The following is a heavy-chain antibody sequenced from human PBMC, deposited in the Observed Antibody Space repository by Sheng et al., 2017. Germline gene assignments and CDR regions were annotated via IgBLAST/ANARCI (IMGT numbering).Heavy chain of an antibody. CDR2: IYHSGST. V-gene: IGHV4-38-2*02. CDR1: GYSISSGYY. Sequence: QVQLQESGPGLVKPSETLSLTCTVSGYSISSGYYWGWIRQPPGKGLEWIGSIYHSGSTYYNPSLKSRVTISVDTSKNQFSLKLSSVTAADTAVYYCARGLDGSGTRYQDYYFDYWGQGTLVTVSS. J-gene: IGHJ4*02. D-gene: IGHD3-10*01. CDR3: ARGLDGSGTRYQDYYFDY.